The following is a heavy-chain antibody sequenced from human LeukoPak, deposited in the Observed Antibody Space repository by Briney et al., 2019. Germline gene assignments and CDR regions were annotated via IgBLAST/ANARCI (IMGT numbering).Heavy chain of an antibody. CDR2: IYHTGST. J-gene: IGHJ4*02. CDR3: ASGEGMTTVTFFDY. CDR1: GGSISSTYW. D-gene: IGHD4-17*01. Sequence: SGTLSLTCAVSGGSISSTYWWNWVRQPPGKGLEWTGEIYHTGSTNYNPSLKSRVTISVDTSKNQFSLKVSSVTAADTAVYYCASGEGMTTVTFFDYWGQGTLVTVSS. V-gene: IGHV4-4*02.